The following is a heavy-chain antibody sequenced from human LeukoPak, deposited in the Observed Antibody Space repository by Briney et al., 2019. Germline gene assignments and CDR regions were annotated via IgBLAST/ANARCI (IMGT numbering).Heavy chain of an antibody. CDR3: ARPGRADAFDI. CDR1: GFTISNRD. J-gene: IGHJ3*02. V-gene: IGHV3-21*01. Sequence: GGSLRLSCAASGFTISNRDMNWVRQAPGKGLEWVSSINSNSNYRYHADSVKGRFTISRDNAKNSLYLQMNNLRAEDTAVYYCARPGRADAFDIWGQGTMVTVSS. CDR2: INSNSNYR.